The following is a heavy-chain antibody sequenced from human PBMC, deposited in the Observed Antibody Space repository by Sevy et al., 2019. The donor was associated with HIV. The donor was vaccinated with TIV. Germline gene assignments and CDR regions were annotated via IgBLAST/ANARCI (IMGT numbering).Heavy chain of an antibody. J-gene: IGHJ6*02. CDR3: AAGYCSGGSCPYGMDV. Sequence: ASLKVSCKASGFTFTSSAVQWVRQARGQRLEWIGWIVVGSGNTNYAQKFQERVTITRDMSTSTAYMELSSLRSEDTAVYYCAAGYCSGGSCPYGMDVWGQGTTVTVSS. V-gene: IGHV1-58*01. CDR1: GFTFTSSA. D-gene: IGHD2-15*01. CDR2: IVVGSGNT.